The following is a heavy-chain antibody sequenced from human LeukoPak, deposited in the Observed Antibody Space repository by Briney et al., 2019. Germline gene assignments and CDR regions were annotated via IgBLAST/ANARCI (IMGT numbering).Heavy chain of an antibody. V-gene: IGHV1-2*02. CDR3: ARGYYDSSGFEYFQD. D-gene: IGHD3-22*01. Sequence: ASVKVSCKASGHTFTGYYMHWVRQAPGQGLEWMGWINPNSGGTNYAQKFQGRVTMTRDTSISTAYMELSRLTSDDTAVYYCARGYYDSSGFEYFQDWGQGTLVTVSS. CDR1: GHTFTGYY. J-gene: IGHJ1*01. CDR2: INPNSGGT.